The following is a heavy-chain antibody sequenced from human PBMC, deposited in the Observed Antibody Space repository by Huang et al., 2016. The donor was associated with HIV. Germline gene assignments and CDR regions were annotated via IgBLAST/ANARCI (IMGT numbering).Heavy chain of an antibody. CDR2: ISKTRGAM. J-gene: IGHJ4*02. D-gene: IGHD3-22*01. Sequence: EVQLVESGGGLAQPGGSLRLSCVASGYTFSTYSMNWVRQAPGKGLEWVSYISKTRGAMSYAESVKGRFTVSRDNVKNSLYLQMNRLRVEDTAMYYCVRDSSSGLQLRYWGQGALVIVS. CDR3: VRDSSSGLQLRY. CDR1: GYTFSTYS. V-gene: IGHV3-48*01.